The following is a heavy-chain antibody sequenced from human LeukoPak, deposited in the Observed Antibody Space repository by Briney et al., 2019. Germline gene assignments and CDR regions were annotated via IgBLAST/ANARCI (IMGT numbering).Heavy chain of an antibody. D-gene: IGHD4-17*01. V-gene: IGHV4-30-4*01. CDR2: IYYSGST. CDR1: GGSISSGDYY. J-gene: IGHJ4*02. CDR3: AREGGDYARSFDY. Sequence: SETLSLTCTVSGGSISSGDYYWGWIRQPPGKGLEWIGYIYYSGSTYYNPSLKSRVTISVDTSKNQFSLKLSSVTAADTAVYYCAREGGDYARSFDYWGQGTLVTVSS.